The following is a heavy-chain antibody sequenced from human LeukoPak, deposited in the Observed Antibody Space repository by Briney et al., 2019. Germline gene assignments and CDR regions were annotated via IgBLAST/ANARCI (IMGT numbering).Heavy chain of an antibody. CDR2: INGDGSNI. V-gene: IGHV3-74*01. Sequence: PGGSLRLSCVTSGFTFSSYWMHWVRQDPRKGLVWVSRINGDGSNINYADSVKGRFTISRDNAKNSLYLQMNSLRAEDTALYYCAKDITALRYFDWLSYGGPSFDIWGQGTMVTVSS. CDR3: AKDITALRYFDWLSYGGPSFDI. D-gene: IGHD3-9*01. CDR1: GFTFSSYW. J-gene: IGHJ3*02.